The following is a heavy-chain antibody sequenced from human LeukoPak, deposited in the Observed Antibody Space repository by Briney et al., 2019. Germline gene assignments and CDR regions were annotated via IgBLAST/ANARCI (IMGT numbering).Heavy chain of an antibody. Sequence: PGGSLRLSCAASGFILSDYNMNWVRQAPAKGLEWVSFISISGTYITYADSVKGRFTISRDNAKNSLYLQMNSLRAEDTAVYYCARDLSATARAYDYWGQGTLVTVSS. V-gene: IGHV3-21*01. CDR3: ARDLSATARAYDY. D-gene: IGHD1-26*01. J-gene: IGHJ4*02. CDR2: ISISGTYI. CDR1: GFILSDYN.